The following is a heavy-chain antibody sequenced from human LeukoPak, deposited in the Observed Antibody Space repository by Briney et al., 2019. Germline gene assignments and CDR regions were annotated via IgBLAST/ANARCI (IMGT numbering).Heavy chain of an antibody. CDR1: GSSFSTYA. Sequence: GGSLRLSCAASGSSFSTYAMHWVRQAPGKGLELVAVISYDGSNEYYVDSVKGRFTISRDNSKSTLYLQMNSLRAEDTAIYYCARDRGYCSGVSCYIFDYWGQGTLVTVSS. CDR2: ISYDGSNE. D-gene: IGHD2-15*01. CDR3: ARDRGYCSGVSCYIFDY. V-gene: IGHV3-30*04. J-gene: IGHJ4*02.